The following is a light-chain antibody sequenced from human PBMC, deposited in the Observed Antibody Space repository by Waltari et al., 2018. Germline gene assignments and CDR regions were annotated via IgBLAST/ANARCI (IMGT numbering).Light chain of an antibody. V-gene: IGKV1-5*03. CDR2: KAS. J-gene: IGKJ4*01. Sequence: DVQMTQSPSTLSAFLGDRVTITCRASQSISVWLAWYQQKPGKAPKLLISKASTLQGGVPSRFSGSGSGTEFTLTFSSLQPDAFGTYYCQQYDDYIPLPFGGGTKVEIK. CDR3: QQYDDYIPLP. CDR1: QSISVW.